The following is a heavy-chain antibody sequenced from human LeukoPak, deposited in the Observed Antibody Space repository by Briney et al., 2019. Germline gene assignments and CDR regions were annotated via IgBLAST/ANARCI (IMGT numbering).Heavy chain of an antibody. CDR1: GFSFSDYW. CDR2: IKQNGSEK. Sequence: PGGSLRLSCAASGFSFSDYWMTWVRQAPGKGLVWVAHIKQNGSEKYYVDSIKGRFTISRDNAKNLVYLQMNSLRAEDTAVYYCARGWNYAFRFDYWGQGTLVTVSS. J-gene: IGHJ4*02. D-gene: IGHD1-7*01. V-gene: IGHV3-7*01. CDR3: ARGWNYAFRFDY.